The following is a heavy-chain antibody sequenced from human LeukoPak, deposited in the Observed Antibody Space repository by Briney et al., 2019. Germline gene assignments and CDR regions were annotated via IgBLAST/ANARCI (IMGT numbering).Heavy chain of an antibody. Sequence: SQTLSLTCAISGDSVSRGSAAWNWIRQSPSRGHEWLGRTYFRSKLFTDYAVSVQRRITIHPDTSKNALSLQLNSVTPEDRAVYYCGREHSSGYSEYWGQGTLVTVSS. CDR3: GREHSSGYSEY. CDR2: TYFRSKLFT. J-gene: IGHJ4*02. CDR1: GDSVSRGSAA. D-gene: IGHD3-22*01. V-gene: IGHV6-1*01.